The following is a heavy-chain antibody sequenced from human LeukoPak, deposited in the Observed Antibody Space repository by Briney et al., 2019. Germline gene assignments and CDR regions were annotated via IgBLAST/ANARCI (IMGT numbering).Heavy chain of an antibody. CDR2: IKQDGSEK. D-gene: IGHD5-12*01. Sequence: GGSLRLSCAASGFTFSSYWMSWVRQAPGKGLEWVANIKQDGSEKYYVDSVKGRFTISRDNAKNSLYLQMNSLRAEDTAVYYCARDLGVATIPLGYWGQGTLVTVSS. CDR1: GFTFSSYW. V-gene: IGHV3-7*01. CDR3: ARDLGVATIPLGY. J-gene: IGHJ4*02.